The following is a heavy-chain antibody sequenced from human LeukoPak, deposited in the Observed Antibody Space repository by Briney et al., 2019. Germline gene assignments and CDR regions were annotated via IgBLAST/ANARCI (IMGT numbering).Heavy chain of an antibody. Sequence: GGSLRLSCAASGFTFSSYGMHWVRQAPGKGLEWVAVISYDGSDKDYADSVKGRFTISRDNSKNTLYLQMNSLRAEDTAVYYCAKDRGYGSGILDYWGQGTLVTVSS. V-gene: IGHV3-30*18. J-gene: IGHJ4*02. D-gene: IGHD3-10*01. CDR1: GFTFSSYG. CDR2: ISYDGSDK. CDR3: AKDRGYGSGILDY.